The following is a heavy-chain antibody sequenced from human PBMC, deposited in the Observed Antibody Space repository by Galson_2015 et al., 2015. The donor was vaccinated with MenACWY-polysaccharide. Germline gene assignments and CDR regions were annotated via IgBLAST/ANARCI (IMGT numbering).Heavy chain of an antibody. D-gene: IGHD6-19*01. CDR2: MNPNSGNT. CDR1: GYTFSSYD. Sequence: SVKVSCKASGYTFSSYDINWVRQATGQRLEWMGWMNPNSGNTGYAQKFQGRVTMTRNTSISTAYMELSSLTFEDTAVYYCARGRRDTAVAAPAAVLLDSWGQGILVTVSS. CDR3: ARGRRDTAVAAPAAVLLDS. J-gene: IGHJ4*02. V-gene: IGHV1-8*01.